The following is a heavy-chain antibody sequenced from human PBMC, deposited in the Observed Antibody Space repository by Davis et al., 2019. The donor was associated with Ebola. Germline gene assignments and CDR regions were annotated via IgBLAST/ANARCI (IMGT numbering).Heavy chain of an antibody. CDR1: GYTFRSYG. J-gene: IGHJ4*02. CDR3: ARDPFPGPT. Sequence: ASVKVSCKTSGYTFRSYGITWVRQAPAQGLQWVGWVSTYDNTSRPAQSLQGRLTLTKDTSTSTVFLELRSLRIDDTAIYYCARDPFPGPTWGRGTLVTVSS. CDR2: VSTYDNTS. V-gene: IGHV1-18*01.